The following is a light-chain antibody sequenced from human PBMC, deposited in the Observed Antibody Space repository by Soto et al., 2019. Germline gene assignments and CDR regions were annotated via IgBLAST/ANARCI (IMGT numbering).Light chain of an antibody. CDR1: SSNIGAGYD. V-gene: IGLV1-40*01. CDR3: QYYDSSLSGSV. Sequence: QSVLTQPPSVSGAPGQRVTISCTGSSSNIGAGYDVHWYQQLPGTAPKLLIYGNSNRTSGVPDRFSGSKSGTSASLAITGLQAEDEGDYYCQYYDSSLSGSVFGGGTKVTVL. J-gene: IGLJ2*01. CDR2: GNS.